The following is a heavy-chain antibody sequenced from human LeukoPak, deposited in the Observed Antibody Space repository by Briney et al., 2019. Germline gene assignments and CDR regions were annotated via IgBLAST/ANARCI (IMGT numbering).Heavy chain of an antibody. J-gene: IGHJ3*02. Sequence: SVKVSCKASGGTFSSYAISWVRRAPGQGLEWMGGIIPIFGTADYAQKFQGRVTITADESTSTAYMELSSLRSEDTAVYYCARDGLQAAFDIWGQGTMVTVSS. CDR1: GGTFSSYA. D-gene: IGHD1-1*01. CDR3: ARDGLQAAFDI. CDR2: IIPIFGTA. V-gene: IGHV1-69*13.